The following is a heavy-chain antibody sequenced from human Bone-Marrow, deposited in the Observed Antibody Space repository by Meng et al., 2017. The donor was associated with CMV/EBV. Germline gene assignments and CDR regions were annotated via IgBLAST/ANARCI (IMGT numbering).Heavy chain of an antibody. Sequence: SETLSFTCTVSGGSVSSGSYYWSWIRQPPGKGLEWIGYIYYSGSTNYNPSLKSRVTISVDTSKNQFSLKLSSVTAADTAVYYCARRALIAAAGTFDYWGQGTLVTVSS. V-gene: IGHV4-61*01. J-gene: IGHJ4*02. CDR1: GGSVSSGSYY. CDR3: ARRALIAAAGTFDY. D-gene: IGHD6-13*01. CDR2: IYYSGST.